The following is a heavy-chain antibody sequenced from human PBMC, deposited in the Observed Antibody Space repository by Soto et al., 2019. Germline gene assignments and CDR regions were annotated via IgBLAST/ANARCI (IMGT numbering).Heavy chain of an antibody. CDR3: ARDTDYYDSSEPMC. CDR2: ISSSSSYI. Sequence: GGSLRLSCAASGFTFSSYSMNWVRQAPGKGLEWVSSISSSSSYIYYADSVKGRFTISRDNAKNSLYLQMNSLRAEDTAVYYCARDTDYYDSSEPMCWGQGTLVTVSS. CDR1: GFTFSSYS. J-gene: IGHJ4*02. D-gene: IGHD3-22*01. V-gene: IGHV3-21*01.